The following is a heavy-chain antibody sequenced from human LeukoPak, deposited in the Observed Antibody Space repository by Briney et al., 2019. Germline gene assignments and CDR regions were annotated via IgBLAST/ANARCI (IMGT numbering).Heavy chain of an antibody. V-gene: IGHV3-21*01. CDR2: ISSSSSYI. CDR3: AVRGGATRGLDY. J-gene: IGHJ4*02. D-gene: IGHD1-26*01. CDR1: GFTFSSYS. Sequence: PGGSLRLSCAASGFTFSSYSMNWVRQAPGKGLEWVSSISSSSSYIYYADSVKVRFTISRDNAKNSLYLQMNSLRAEDTAVYYCAVRGGATRGLDYWGQGTLVTVSS.